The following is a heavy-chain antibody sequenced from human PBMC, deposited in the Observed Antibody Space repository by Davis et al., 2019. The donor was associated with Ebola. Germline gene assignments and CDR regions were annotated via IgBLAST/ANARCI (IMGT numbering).Heavy chain of an antibody. J-gene: IGHJ4*02. D-gene: IGHD1-26*01. CDR1: GFTFSSYW. CDR3: AKDSFSGSYFGLGDY. Sequence: GESLKISCAASGFTFSSYWMSWVRQAPGKGLEWVSATTLSGASTYYADSVKGRFTISRDNSKNTLYLQMNSRRAEDTAVYYCAKDSFSGSYFGLGDYWGQGTLVTVSS. V-gene: IGHV3-23*01. CDR2: TTLSGAST.